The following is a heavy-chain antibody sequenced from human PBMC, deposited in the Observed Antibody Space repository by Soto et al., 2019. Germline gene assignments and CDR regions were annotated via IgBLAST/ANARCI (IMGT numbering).Heavy chain of an antibody. D-gene: IGHD6-6*01. CDR3: ARVLEQRVLEGGDYYYYMDV. CDR2: IYSGGST. V-gene: IGHV3-53*04. J-gene: IGHJ6*03. Sequence: EVQLVESGGGLVQPGGSLRLSCAASGFTVSSNYMSWVRQAPGKGLEWVSVIYSGGSTYYADSVKGRFTISRHNSKNTLYLQMNSLRAEDTAVYYCARVLEQRVLEGGDYYYYMDVWGKGTTVTVSS. CDR1: GFTVSSNY.